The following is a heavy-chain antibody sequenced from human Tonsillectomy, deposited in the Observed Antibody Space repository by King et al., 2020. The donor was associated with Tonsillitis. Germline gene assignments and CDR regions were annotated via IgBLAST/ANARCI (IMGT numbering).Heavy chain of an antibody. V-gene: IGHV3-21*01. D-gene: IGHD3-10*01. Sequence: EVQLVETGGGLVKPGGSLRLSCAASGFTFSTYSMNWVRQAPGKGLEWVSSISSRSGYIDYADSVKGRFTISRDNARNSLYLQLDSLSAEDTAVYYCARVPVVRASHDAFDIWGRGTMVTVSS. CDR1: GFTFSTYS. CDR3: ARVPVVRASHDAFDI. CDR2: ISSRSGYI. J-gene: IGHJ3*02.